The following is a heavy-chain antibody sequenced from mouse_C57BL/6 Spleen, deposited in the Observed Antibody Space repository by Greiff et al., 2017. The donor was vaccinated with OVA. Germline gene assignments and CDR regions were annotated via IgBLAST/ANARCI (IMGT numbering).Heavy chain of an antibody. D-gene: IGHD1-1*01. CDR2: IRNKANNHAT. Sequence: EVKLMESGGGLVQPGGSMKLSCAASGFTFSDAWMDWVRQSPEKGLEWVAEIRNKANNHATYYAESVKGRFTISRDDSKSSVYLQMNSLRAEDTGIYYCTRRLYYYGSSYAGFAYWGQGTLVTVSA. J-gene: IGHJ3*01. V-gene: IGHV6-6*01. CDR3: TRRLYYYGSSYAGFAY. CDR1: GFTFSDAW.